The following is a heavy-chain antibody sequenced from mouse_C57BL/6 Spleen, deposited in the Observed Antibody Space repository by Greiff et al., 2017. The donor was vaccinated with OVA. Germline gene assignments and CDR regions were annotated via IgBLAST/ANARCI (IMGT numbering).Heavy chain of an antibody. J-gene: IGHJ4*01. CDR1: GYTFTSYW. Sequence: QVQLKQPGAELVKPGASVKLSCKASGYTFTSYWMQWVKQRPGQGLEWIGEIDPSDSYTNYTQKFKGKATLTVDTSSSTTYMQLSSLTSEDTSVYYCAMVGLLLRFYAKDYWGQGTSVTVSS. CDR2: IDPSDSYT. CDR3: AMVGLLLRFYAKDY. D-gene: IGHD1-1*01. V-gene: IGHV1-50*01.